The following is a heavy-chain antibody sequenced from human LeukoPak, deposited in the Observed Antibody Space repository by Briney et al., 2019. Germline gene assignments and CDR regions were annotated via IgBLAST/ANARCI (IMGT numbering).Heavy chain of an antibody. D-gene: IGHD1-14*01. J-gene: IGHJ4*02. Sequence: GGSLRLSCAASGFTFSSYWMHWVRQAPGKGLVWVSHIGPDGSSTKYADAVTGRFTISRDNAKDTLYLQMNSLSGEDTAVYYCARDSPEPTTPIDYWGQGTLVTVSS. CDR1: GFTFSSYW. V-gene: IGHV3-74*03. CDR2: IGPDGSST. CDR3: ARDSPEPTTPIDY.